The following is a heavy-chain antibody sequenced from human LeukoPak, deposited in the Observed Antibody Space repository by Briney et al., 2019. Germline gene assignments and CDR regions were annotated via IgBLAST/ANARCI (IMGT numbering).Heavy chain of an antibody. CDR1: GYTFTSYD. CDR2: MNPNSGNT. D-gene: IGHD2/OR15-2a*01. V-gene: IGHV1-8*01. Sequence: ASVKVSCKASGYTFTSYDINWVRQATGQGLEWMGWMNPNSGNTGYAQKFQGRVTMTRNTSISTAYMELSSLRSEDTAVYYCARVPEDTYYFDYWGQGTLVTVSS. CDR3: ARVPEDTYYFDY. J-gene: IGHJ4*02.